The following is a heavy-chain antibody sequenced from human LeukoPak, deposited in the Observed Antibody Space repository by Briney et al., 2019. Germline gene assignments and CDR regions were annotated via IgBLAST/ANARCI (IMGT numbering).Heavy chain of an antibody. V-gene: IGHV3-30*02. CDR2: IRYDGSNK. Sequence: PGGSLRLSCAASGFTFSSYGMHWARQAPGKGLEWVAFIRYDGSNKYYADSVKGRFTISRDNSKNTLYLQMNSLRAEDTAVYYCAKVITVTTWPLLEDWGQGTLVTVSS. CDR3: AKVITVTTWPLLED. D-gene: IGHD4-11*01. CDR1: GFTFSSYG. J-gene: IGHJ4*02.